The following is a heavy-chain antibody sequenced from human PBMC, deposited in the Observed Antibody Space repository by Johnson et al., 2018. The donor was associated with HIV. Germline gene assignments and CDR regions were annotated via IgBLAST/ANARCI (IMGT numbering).Heavy chain of an antibody. CDR3: AQEGPLTVTTVMDAFDI. D-gene: IGHD4-17*01. V-gene: IGHV3-30-3*02. CDR1: GFTFSSYA. Sequence: QVQLVESGGGVVQPGRSLRLSCAASGFTFSSYAMHWVRQAPGKGLEWVAVISYDGSNKYYADSVKGRFTISRDNYKNTLYLQMNSLSAEDTAVYYCAQEGPLTVTTVMDAFDIWGQGTMVTVSS. J-gene: IGHJ3*02. CDR2: ISYDGSNK.